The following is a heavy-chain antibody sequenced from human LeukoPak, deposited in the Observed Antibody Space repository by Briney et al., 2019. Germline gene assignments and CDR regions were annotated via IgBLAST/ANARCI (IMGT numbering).Heavy chain of an antibody. Sequence: SETLSLTCTVSGGSISSYYWGWIRQPPGKGLEWIGYIYYSGSTNYNPSLKSRVTISVDTSKNQFSLKLSSVTAADTAVYYCARGTTKGYYYDTSGYYVKWGQGALVTVSS. CDR2: IYYSGST. D-gene: IGHD3-22*01. J-gene: IGHJ4*02. V-gene: IGHV4-59*01. CDR1: GGSISSYY. CDR3: ARGTTKGYYYDTSGYYVK.